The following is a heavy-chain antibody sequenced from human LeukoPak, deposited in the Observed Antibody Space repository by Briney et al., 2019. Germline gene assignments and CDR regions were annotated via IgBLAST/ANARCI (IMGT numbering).Heavy chain of an antibody. CDR3: TTEFGMVRGVIIKTFDY. V-gene: IGHV3-15*01. Sequence: GGSLRLSCAASGFTFSNAWMSWVRQAPGKGLEWVGRIKSKTDGGTTDYAAPVKGRFTISRDDSKNTLYLQMNSLKTEDTAVYYCTTEFGMVRGVIIKTFDYWGQGTLVTVSS. CDR2: IKSKTDGGTT. D-gene: IGHD3-10*01. CDR1: GFTFSNAW. J-gene: IGHJ4*02.